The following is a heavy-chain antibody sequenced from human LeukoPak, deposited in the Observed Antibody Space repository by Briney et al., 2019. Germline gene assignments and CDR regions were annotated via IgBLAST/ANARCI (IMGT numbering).Heavy chain of an antibody. CDR2: ISSRGTTI. J-gene: IGHJ6*02. V-gene: IGHV3-48*03. D-gene: IGHD2-15*01. CDR3: ARVRSGLHMDV. Sequence: ESGGGLVQPGGSLRLSCAVSGFTFGSYEMNWVRQAPGKGLEWVSYISSRGTTIYYVDSVKGRFTISRDNAKNSLYLQMNSLRAEDTALYYCARVRSGLHMDVWGQGTTVTVSS. CDR1: GFTFGSYE.